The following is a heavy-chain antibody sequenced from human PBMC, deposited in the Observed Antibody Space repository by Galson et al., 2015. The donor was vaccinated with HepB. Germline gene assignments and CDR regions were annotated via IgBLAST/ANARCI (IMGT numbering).Heavy chain of an antibody. J-gene: IGHJ4*02. CDR3: AKTGPERYCSGGVCYFDY. D-gene: IGHD2-15*01. CDR2: ISYDGRNK. CDR1: GFTFSSYG. Sequence: SLRLSCAASGFTFSSYGMHWVRQAPGKGLEWVAIISYDGRNKYYADSVKGRFTISRDNSKNTLYLQMNSLRAEDTAVYYCAKTGPERYCSGGVCYFDYWGQGTLVTVSS. V-gene: IGHV3-30*18.